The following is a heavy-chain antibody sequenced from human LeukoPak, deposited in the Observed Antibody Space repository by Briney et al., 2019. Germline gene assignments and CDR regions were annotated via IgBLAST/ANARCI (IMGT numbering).Heavy chain of an antibody. CDR2: ISYDGSNK. D-gene: IGHD1-26*01. CDR3: ASSRLVGATPVGY. V-gene: IGHV3-30*03. J-gene: IGHJ4*02. CDR1: GFTFSTYN. Sequence: GGSLRLSCAASGFTFSTYNMHWVRQAPGKGLEWVAVISYDGSNKYYADSVKGRFTISRDNSKNTLYLQMNSLRAEDTAVYYCASSRLVGATPVGYWGQGTLVTVSS.